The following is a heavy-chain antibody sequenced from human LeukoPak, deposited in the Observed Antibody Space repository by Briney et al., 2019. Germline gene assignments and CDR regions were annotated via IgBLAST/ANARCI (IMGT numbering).Heavy chain of an antibody. Sequence: PGGSLRLSCAPPGFTLSNYEMNWVRLTPGKGLEWISYITKGGATVLYAESVKGRFTISRDNANSSPYLQMNSLRAEDTAVYFCARLSVSITRRFDLWGQGTLVTVSS. CDR3: ARLSVSITRRFDL. CDR2: ITKGGATV. J-gene: IGHJ5*02. CDR1: GFTLSNYE. D-gene: IGHD3-3*01. V-gene: IGHV3-48*03.